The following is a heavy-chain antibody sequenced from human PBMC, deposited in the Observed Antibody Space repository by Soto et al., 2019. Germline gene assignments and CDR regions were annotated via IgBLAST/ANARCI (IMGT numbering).Heavy chain of an antibody. CDR2: INHSGST. CDR3: ARARYYGSGSYEAGWFDP. V-gene: IGHV4-34*01. CDR1: GGSFSGYY. J-gene: IGHJ5*02. D-gene: IGHD3-10*01. Sequence: QVQLQQWGAGLLKPSETLSLTCAVYGGSFSGYYWSWIRQPPGKGLEWIGEINHSGSTNYNPSLKSRDTISVDTSKNQFSLKLSSVTAADTAVYYCARARYYGSGSYEAGWFDPWGQGTLVTVSS.